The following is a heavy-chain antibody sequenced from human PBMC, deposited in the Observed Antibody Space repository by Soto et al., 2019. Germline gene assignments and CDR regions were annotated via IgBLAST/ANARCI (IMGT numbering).Heavy chain of an antibody. CDR2: IYYSGST. V-gene: IGHV4-39*01. CDR1: GGSISSSSYY. J-gene: IGHJ4*02. CDR3: ATRRGGRGSVDY. D-gene: IGHD2-15*01. Sequence: QLQLQESGPGLVKPSETLSLTCTVSGGSISSSSYYWGWIRQPPGKGLEWIGSIYYSGSTYYNPSLKSRVTRSGDTSKNQGSLKLSSVTAADTAVYDCATRRGGRGSVDYWGQGTLVTVSS.